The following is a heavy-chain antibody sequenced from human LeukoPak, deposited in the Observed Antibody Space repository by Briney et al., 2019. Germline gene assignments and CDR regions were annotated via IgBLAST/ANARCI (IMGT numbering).Heavy chain of an antibody. D-gene: IGHD3-22*01. CDR1: GFTFSSYA. Sequence: GGSLRLSCAASGFTFSSYAMSWIRQAPGKGLEWVSAISGSGGSTYYADSVKGRFTISRDNSKNTLYLQMNSLRAEDTAVYYCAKEGEYYDSSGYYAYWGQGTLVTVSS. J-gene: IGHJ4*02. V-gene: IGHV3-23*01. CDR2: ISGSGGST. CDR3: AKEGEYYDSSGYYAY.